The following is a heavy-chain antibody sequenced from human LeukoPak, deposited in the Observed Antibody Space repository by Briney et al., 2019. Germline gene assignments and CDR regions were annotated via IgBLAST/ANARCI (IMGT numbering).Heavy chain of an antibody. D-gene: IGHD3-3*01. V-gene: IGHV3-48*01. CDR2: ISSSSSTI. J-gene: IGHJ3*02. CDR1: GFTFSSYG. Sequence: GGSLRLSCAASGFTFSSYGMTWVRQAPGKGLEWVSYISSSSSTIYYADSVKGRFTISRDNSKNTLYLQMNSLRAEDTAVYYCAKSRLSGINDAFDIWGQGTMVTVSS. CDR3: AKSRLSGINDAFDI.